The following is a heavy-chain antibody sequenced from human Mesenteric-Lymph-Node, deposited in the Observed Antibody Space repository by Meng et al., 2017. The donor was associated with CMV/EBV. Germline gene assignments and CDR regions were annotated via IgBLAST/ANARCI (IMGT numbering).Heavy chain of an antibody. D-gene: IGHD4-17*01. Sequence: SETLSLTCTVSGGSISSYYWSWIRQPPGKGLEWIGYIYYSGRTNYNPSLKSRVTISVDTSKNQFSLKLSSVTAADTAVYYCARLTVTNYYYYGMDVWGQGTTVTVSS. CDR3: ARLTVTNYYYYGMDV. CDR2: IYYSGRT. CDR1: GGSISSYY. J-gene: IGHJ6*02. V-gene: IGHV4-59*01.